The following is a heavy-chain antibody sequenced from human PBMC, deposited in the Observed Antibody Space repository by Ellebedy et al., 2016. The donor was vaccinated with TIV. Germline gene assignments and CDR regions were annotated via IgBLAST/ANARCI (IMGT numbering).Heavy chain of an antibody. CDR3: ATEIPVAARIEF. J-gene: IGHJ4*02. CDR2: FADSGST. V-gene: IGHV4-34*01. D-gene: IGHD6-19*01. CDR1: GGSFSGYS. Sequence: MPSETLSLTCAVYGGSFSGYSWSWIRQPPGKGLEWIGSFADSGSTFYNPSLKSRVRISVETSKNQFSLKLRSVTAADTAIYYCATEIPVAARIEFWGQGALVTVSS.